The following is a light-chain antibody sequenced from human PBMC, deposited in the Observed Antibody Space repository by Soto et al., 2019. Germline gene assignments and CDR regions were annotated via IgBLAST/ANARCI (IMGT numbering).Light chain of an antibody. CDR1: QSVSSNY. CDR2: GAS. V-gene: IGKV3-20*01. Sequence: EIVLTQSPGTLSLSPGERATLSCRASQSVSSNYLAWYQQKSGQAPRLLMYGASSRATGIPDRFSGSGSGTDFTLTITRLEPEDFAVYFCLQYGGLPRTCGQGTKVEIK. CDR3: LQYGGLPRT. J-gene: IGKJ1*01.